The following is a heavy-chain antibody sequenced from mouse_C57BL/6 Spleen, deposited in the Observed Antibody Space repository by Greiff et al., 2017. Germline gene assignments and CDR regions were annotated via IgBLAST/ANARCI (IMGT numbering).Heavy chain of an antibody. CDR1: GFSLTSYG. J-gene: IGHJ4*01. CDR3: ARHNRDYYAMDY. CDR2: IWSDGST. Sequence: QVQLQQSGPGLVAPSQSLSITCTVSGFSLTSYGVHRVRQPPGKGLEWLVVIWSDGSTTYNSALKSRLSISKDNSKSQVFLKMNSLQTDDTAMYYCARHNRDYYAMDYWGQGTSVTVSS. V-gene: IGHV2-6-1*01.